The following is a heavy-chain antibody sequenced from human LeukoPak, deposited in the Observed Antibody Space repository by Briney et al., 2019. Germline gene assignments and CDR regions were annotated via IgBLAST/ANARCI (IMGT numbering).Heavy chain of an antibody. CDR2: IHAGGST. Sequence: PSETLSLTCTVSGGSIRSYYWSWIRQPAGKGLEYIGRIHAGGSTNYNPSLQSRVTMSLDTSKNQFSLKLRSVTAADTAVYYCARDPGADSSGWYRGYWGQGTLVTVSS. CDR3: ARDPGADSSGWYRGY. D-gene: IGHD6-19*01. V-gene: IGHV4-4*07. J-gene: IGHJ4*02. CDR1: GGSIRSYY.